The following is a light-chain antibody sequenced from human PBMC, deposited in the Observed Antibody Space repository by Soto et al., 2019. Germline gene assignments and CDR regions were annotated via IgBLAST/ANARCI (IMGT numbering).Light chain of an antibody. J-gene: IGKJ1*01. CDR3: QQYNTLTT. CDR2: KAS. CDR1: QSISRW. V-gene: IGKV1-5*03. Sequence: DVQVTLSVSTLSASVGDRVTITCRASQSISRWVAWYQQKPGKAPKLLIYKASSLESGVPSRFSGSGSGTEFTLTISSLQPDDFATYYCQQYNTLTTFGQGTNVDI.